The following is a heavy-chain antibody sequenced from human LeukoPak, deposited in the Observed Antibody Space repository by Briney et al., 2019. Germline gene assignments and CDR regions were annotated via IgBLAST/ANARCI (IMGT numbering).Heavy chain of an antibody. CDR3: AKDEGRCLDY. V-gene: IGHV3-43*02. Sequence: PGGSLRLSCVASGLPIGDFAMHWVRQAPGQGLEWVSLISGDGVSTFFADSVKGRFTISRDNSKNSLYLQMNSLRTEDTALYYCAKDEGRCLDYWGQGTLVTVSS. CDR1: GLPIGDFA. J-gene: IGHJ4*02. CDR2: ISGDGVST. D-gene: IGHD2-15*01.